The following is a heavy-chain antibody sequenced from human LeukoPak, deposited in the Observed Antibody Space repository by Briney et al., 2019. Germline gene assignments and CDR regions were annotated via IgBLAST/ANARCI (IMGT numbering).Heavy chain of an antibody. CDR2: IYSSGYNT. Sequence: PGGSLRLSCAASGFTFGNSAMSWVRQAPGKGLEWVSAIYSSGYNTYYADSVKGRFTISRDNSENTLYLQMNNLRAEDTALYYCAKPLGAINTWLKFDSWGLGTLVAVSS. CDR1: GFTFGNSA. D-gene: IGHD3-10*01. V-gene: IGHV3-23*05. J-gene: IGHJ4*02. CDR3: AKPLGAINTWLKFDS.